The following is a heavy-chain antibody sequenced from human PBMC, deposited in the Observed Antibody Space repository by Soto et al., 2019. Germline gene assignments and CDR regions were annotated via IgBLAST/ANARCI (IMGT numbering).Heavy chain of an antibody. J-gene: IGHJ4*02. Sequence: EVQLVESGGGLVKPGGSLRLSCAASGFTFTRYSMNWVRQAPGKGLEWVSSISSTTNYIYYGDSIKGRFTSSRDNAKNSLYLEMNSLRAEDTAVYYCARESEDLTSNFDYWGQGTLVTVSS. CDR2: ISSTTNYI. CDR3: ARESEDLTSNFDY. V-gene: IGHV3-21*06. CDR1: GFTFTRYS.